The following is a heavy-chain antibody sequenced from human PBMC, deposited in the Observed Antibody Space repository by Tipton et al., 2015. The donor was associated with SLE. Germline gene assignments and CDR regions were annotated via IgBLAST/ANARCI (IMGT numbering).Heavy chain of an antibody. Sequence: TLSLTCAVYGGSFSGYYWSWIPPPPGEGRGGVGGINHSGSTNYNPSLKSRVTISVDTSKNQFSLKLSSVTAADTAVYYCARVRPPLSIFGVVKGTDYYYMDVWGKGTTVTVSS. D-gene: IGHD3-3*01. J-gene: IGHJ6*03. CDR1: GGSFSGYY. CDR2: INHSGST. CDR3: ARVRPPLSIFGVVKGTDYYYMDV. V-gene: IGHV4-34*01.